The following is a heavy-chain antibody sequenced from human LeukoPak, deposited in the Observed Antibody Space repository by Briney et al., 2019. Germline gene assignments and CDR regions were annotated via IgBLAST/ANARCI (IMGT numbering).Heavy chain of an antibody. D-gene: IGHD2-2*01. CDR3: ARGYCSSTSCYRAFWGY. J-gene: IGHJ4*02. CDR1: GFTFSSYS. CDR2: ISSSSYI. Sequence: GGSLRLSCAASGFTFSSYSMNWVRQAPGKGLEWVSSISSSSYIYYADSVKGRFTISRDNAKNSLYLQMNSLRAEDTAVYYCARGYCSSTSCYRAFWGYWGQGTLVTVSS. V-gene: IGHV3-21*01.